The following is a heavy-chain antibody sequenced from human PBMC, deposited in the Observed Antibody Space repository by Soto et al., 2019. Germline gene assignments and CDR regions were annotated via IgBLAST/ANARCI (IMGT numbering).Heavy chain of an antibody. CDR1: GFTVSSNY. CDR2: IYSGGST. Sequence: EVQLVETGGGLIQPGGSLRLSCAASGFTVSSNYMSWVRQAPGKGLEWVSVIYSGGSTYYADSVKGRFTISRDNSKNTLYLQMNSLRSEDTAVYYCARVNDYGDYLDYWGQGTLFTVSS. J-gene: IGHJ4*02. V-gene: IGHV3-53*02. CDR3: ARVNDYGDYLDY. D-gene: IGHD4-17*01.